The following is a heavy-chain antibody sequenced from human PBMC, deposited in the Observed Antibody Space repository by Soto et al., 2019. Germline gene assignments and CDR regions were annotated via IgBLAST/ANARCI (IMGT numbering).Heavy chain of an antibody. V-gene: IGHV3-23*01. CDR1: GFTFSSYA. CDR2: ISGSGGST. CDR3: AKGAAAAERVYYYGMDV. D-gene: IGHD6-13*01. J-gene: IGHJ6*02. Sequence: LRLSCAASGFTFSSYAMSWVRQAPGKGLEWVSAISGSGGSTYYADSVKGRFTISRDNSKNTLYLQMNSLRAEDTAVYYCAKGAAAAERVYYYGMDVWGQGTTVTVSS.